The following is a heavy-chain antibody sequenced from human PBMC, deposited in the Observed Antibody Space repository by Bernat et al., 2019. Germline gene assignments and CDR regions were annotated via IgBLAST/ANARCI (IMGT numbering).Heavy chain of an antibody. CDR2: ITGSGGIT. CDR1: GFTFSTYA. D-gene: IGHD3-22*01. CDR3: AKGLILIVVDNY. J-gene: IGHJ4*02. V-gene: IGHV3-23*01. Sequence: EVQLLESGGGLVQPGGSLRLFCTASGFTFSTYAMTWVRQAPGKGLEWVSTITGSGGITYYAESVKGRFTISRDNSKNTLYLQMHSLRAEDTAVYYCAKGLILIVVDNYWGQGTLVTVSS.